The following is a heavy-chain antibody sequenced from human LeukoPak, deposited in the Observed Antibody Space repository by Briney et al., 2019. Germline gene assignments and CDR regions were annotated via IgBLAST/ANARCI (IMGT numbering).Heavy chain of an antibody. V-gene: IGHV4-34*01. CDR3: ARRRRRDYYDSSGYIFDY. CDR2: INHSGST. Sequence: SETLSLTCAVYGGSFSGYYWSWIRQPPGKGLEWIGEINHSGSTNYNPSLKSRVTISVDTSKNQFSLKLSSVTAADTAVYYCARRRRRDYYDSSGYIFDYWGQGTLVTVSS. J-gene: IGHJ4*02. D-gene: IGHD3-22*01. CDR1: GGSFSGYY.